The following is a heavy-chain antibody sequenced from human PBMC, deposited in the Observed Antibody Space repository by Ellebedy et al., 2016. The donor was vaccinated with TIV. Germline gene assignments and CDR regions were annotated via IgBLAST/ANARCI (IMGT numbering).Heavy chain of an antibody. V-gene: IGHV4-59*01. D-gene: IGHD3-10*01. J-gene: IGHJ4*02. CDR2: IYYRGST. Sequence: MPSETLSLTCTVSGDSISSYYWSWIRQPPGKGLEWIGYIYYRGSTNYNPSLKSRVTISVDTSKNQFSLKLSSVTAADTAVYYCARGGVQGVITPPSHWGQGTLVTVSS. CDR3: ARGGVQGVITPPSH. CDR1: GDSISSYY.